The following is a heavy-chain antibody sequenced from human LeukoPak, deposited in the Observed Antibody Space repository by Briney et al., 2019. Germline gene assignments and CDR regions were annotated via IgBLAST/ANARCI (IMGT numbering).Heavy chain of an antibody. CDR2: ISGSGGST. CDR1: GFTFSSYA. CDR3: AKGPRSSWSLNWFDP. Sequence: TGGSLRLSCAASGFTFSSYAMSWVRQAPGKGLEWVSTISGSGGSTYYADSVKGRFTISRDNSKNTLYLQMNSLRAEDTAVYYCAKGPRSSWSLNWFDPWGQGTLVTVSS. D-gene: IGHD6-13*01. J-gene: IGHJ5*02. V-gene: IGHV3-23*01.